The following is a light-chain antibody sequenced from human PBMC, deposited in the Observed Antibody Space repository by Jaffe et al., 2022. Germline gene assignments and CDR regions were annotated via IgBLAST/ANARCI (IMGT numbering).Light chain of an antibody. CDR2: DAS. CDR1: QSVNIY. CDR3: HQRRNWPLT. V-gene: IGKV3-11*01. Sequence: EIVLTQSPATLSLSPGERATLSCRASQSVNIYLAWYQQKPGQAPRLLIYDASNRATGIPARFSGSGSGTDFTLTISSLEPEDFAVYYCHQRRNWPLTFGGGTKVEIK. J-gene: IGKJ4*01.